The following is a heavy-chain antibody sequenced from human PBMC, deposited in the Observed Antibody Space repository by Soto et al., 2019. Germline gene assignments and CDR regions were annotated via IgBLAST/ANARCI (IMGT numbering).Heavy chain of an antibody. CDR1: GGSITSGDNF. J-gene: IGHJ6*02. CDR3: ARDTHYYYGMDV. V-gene: IGHV4-39*02. Sequence: SATLSLTCTVSGGSITSGDNFWGWIRQPPGKGLEWIGSIYYSGSTYYNPSLKSRVTISVDTSKNQFSLKLSSVTAADTAVYYCARDTHYYYGMDVWGQGTTVTVSS. CDR2: IYYSGST.